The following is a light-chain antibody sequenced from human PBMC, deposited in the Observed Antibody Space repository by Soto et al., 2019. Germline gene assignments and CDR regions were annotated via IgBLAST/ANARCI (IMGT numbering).Light chain of an antibody. V-gene: IGKV1-5*03. CDR2: KAS. CDR3: QQYKSFPYT. Sequence: DIQMTQSPSTLSAFVGDRVTITCRASQSISDSLAWYQQKPGKAPKLLIYKASNLESGVPSRFSGRGSGTDFALTFSSLQPDDFATYDCQQYKSFPYTFGQGTKLDIQ. J-gene: IGKJ2*01. CDR1: QSISDS.